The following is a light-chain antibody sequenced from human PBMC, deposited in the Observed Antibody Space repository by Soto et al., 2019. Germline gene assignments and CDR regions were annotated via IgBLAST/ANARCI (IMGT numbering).Light chain of an antibody. V-gene: IGKV1-39*01. Sequence: DIQMTQSPSSLSASVGDRVSITCRSSQRIGWSLNWYQQKPGKAPRLLMSGASTLQSWVPSRFSGSGSGTDFTLTITGLQPEDFATYYLQQSRSTPTFGGGTKVEIK. CDR3: QQSRSTPT. J-gene: IGKJ4*01. CDR1: QRIGWS. CDR2: GAS.